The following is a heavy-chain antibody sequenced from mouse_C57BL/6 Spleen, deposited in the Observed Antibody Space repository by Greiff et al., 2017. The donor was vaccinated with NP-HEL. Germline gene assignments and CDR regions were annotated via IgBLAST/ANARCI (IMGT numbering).Heavy chain of an antibody. J-gene: IGHJ4*01. Sequence: VHVKQSVAELVRPGASVKLSCTASGFNIKNTYMHWVKQRPEQGLEWIGRIDPANGNTKYAPKFQGKATITADTSSNTAYLQLSSLTSEDTAIYYCASLDSSGYNYAMDYWGQGTSVTVSS. CDR1: GFNIKNTY. CDR3: ASLDSSGYNYAMDY. V-gene: IGHV14-3*01. CDR2: IDPANGNT. D-gene: IGHD3-2*02.